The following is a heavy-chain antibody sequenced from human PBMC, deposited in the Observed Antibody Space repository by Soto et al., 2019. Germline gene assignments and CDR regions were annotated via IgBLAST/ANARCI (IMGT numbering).Heavy chain of an antibody. D-gene: IGHD2-15*01. Sequence: QVQLVESGGGVVQPGRSLRLSCAASGFTFSSYGMHWVRQAPGKGLEWVAVISYDGSNKYYADSVKGRFTISRDNSKNTLYLQMNSMRAEDTAVYYCEKEPYSGPLDYWGQGTLVTVSS. V-gene: IGHV3-30*18. CDR1: GFTFSSYG. CDR2: ISYDGSNK. J-gene: IGHJ4*02. CDR3: EKEPYSGPLDY.